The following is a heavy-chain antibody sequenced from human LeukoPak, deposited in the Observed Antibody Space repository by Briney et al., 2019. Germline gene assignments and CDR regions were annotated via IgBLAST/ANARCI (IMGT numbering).Heavy chain of an antibody. D-gene: IGHD2-2*01. Sequence: SETLSLTCAVYGGSFSGYYWSWIRQPPGKGLEWIGKINHSGSTNYNPSLKSRVTISVDTSKNQFSLKLSSVTAADTAVYYCARGPPAATRYYYYYYYMDVWGKGTTVTVSS. J-gene: IGHJ6*03. CDR1: GGSFSGYY. V-gene: IGHV4-34*01. CDR2: INHSGST. CDR3: ARGPPAATRYYYYYYYMDV.